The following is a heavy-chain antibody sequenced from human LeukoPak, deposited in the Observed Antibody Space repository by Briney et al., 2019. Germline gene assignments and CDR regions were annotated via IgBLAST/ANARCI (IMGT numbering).Heavy chain of an antibody. CDR2: VSGSGGST. V-gene: IGHV3-23*01. D-gene: IGHD6-13*01. CDR3: AKGAAAVTGPFDY. CDR1: GFTFSSNA. J-gene: IGHJ4*02. Sequence: GGSLRLSCAASGFTFSSNAMSWVRQAPGKGLEWVSAVSGSGGSTYYADSVKGRFTISRDNSKNTLYLQMNSLRAEDTAVYYCAKGAAAVTGPFDYWGQGTLVTASS.